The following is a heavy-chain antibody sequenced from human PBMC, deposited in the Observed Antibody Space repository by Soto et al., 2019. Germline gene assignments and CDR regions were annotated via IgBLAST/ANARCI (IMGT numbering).Heavy chain of an antibody. D-gene: IGHD3-3*01. CDR2: ISYDGSNK. CDR3: ARPLRFLEYYYYYGMDV. Sequence: QVQLVESGGGVVQPGRSLRLSCAASGFTFSSYAMHWVRQAPGKGLEWVAVISYDGSNKYYADSVKGRFTISRDNSKNTLYLQMNSLRAEDTAVYYCARPLRFLEYYYYYGMDVWGQGTTVTVSS. CDR1: GFTFSSYA. J-gene: IGHJ6*02. V-gene: IGHV3-30-3*01.